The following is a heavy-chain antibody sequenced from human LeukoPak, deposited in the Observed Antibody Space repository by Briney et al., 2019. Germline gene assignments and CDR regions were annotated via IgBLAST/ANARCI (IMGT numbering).Heavy chain of an antibody. CDR3: ASNPPNTGDFYY. CDR1: GYTFTNLD. CDR2: MSPNSGDT. V-gene: IGHV1-8*01. Sequence: ASVRVSCKTSGYTFTNLDINWLRQAPGQGLEWMGWMSPNSGDTGYAQKFQGRVSMTRDTSISTAYMELSSLRSENTAVYYCASNPPNTGDFYYWGLGSLVTVSS. J-gene: IGHJ4*02. D-gene: IGHD1-1*01.